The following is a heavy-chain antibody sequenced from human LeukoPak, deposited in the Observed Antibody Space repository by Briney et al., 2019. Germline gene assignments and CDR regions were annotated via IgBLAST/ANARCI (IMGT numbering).Heavy chain of an antibody. Sequence: PSETLSLTCTVSGGSISSYYWSWIRQPPGKGLEWIGEINQSGSTSHNPSLKSRVTISVDTSKNQFSLKLSSVTAADTAVYYCARGRQQLARLGEYYYYMDVWDKGTTVTVSS. D-gene: IGHD6-13*01. J-gene: IGHJ6*03. CDR3: ARGRQQLARLGEYYYYMDV. V-gene: IGHV4-34*01. CDR1: GGSISSYY. CDR2: INQSGST.